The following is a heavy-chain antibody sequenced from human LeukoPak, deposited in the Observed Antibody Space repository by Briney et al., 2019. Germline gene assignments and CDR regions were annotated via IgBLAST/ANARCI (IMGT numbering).Heavy chain of an antibody. CDR1: GFTFRTSG. CDR2: IQYDGRDK. CDR3: AREXGRTVAGTFDN. J-gene: IGHJ4*02. Sequence: GGSLRLSCAASGFTFRTSGMHWVRQAPGKGLEWVAFIQYDGRDKYYADSVKGRFTISRENTKNTLYMEMNRVRAEDTGVYYSAREXGRTVAGTFDNWGQGTLVTVSS. D-gene: IGHD6-19*01. V-gene: IGHV3-30*02.